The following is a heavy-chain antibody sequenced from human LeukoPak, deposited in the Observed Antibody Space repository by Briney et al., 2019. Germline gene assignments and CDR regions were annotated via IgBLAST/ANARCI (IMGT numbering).Heavy chain of an antibody. CDR1: GYTFTSYD. Sequence: ASVKVSCKASGYTFTSYDINWVRQATGQGLEWMGWMNTKSGNTGHAQKFQGRVTITRDTSISTVYMGLSSLRSEDTAVYFCARVDGSPDYWGQGTLVTVSS. V-gene: IGHV1-8*03. CDR3: ARVDGSPDY. CDR2: MNTKSGNT. D-gene: IGHD2-15*01. J-gene: IGHJ4*02.